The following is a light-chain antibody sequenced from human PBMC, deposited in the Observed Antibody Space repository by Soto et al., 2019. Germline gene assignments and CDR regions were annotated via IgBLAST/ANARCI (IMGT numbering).Light chain of an antibody. V-gene: IGKV2-28*01. J-gene: IGKJ3*01. CDR2: LGS. CDR3: MQGLHSLQYT. Sequence: DIVMTQSPLSLPVTPGEPASISCRSSESLLHVSGYNYLDWYLQKPGQSPQLLIYLGSYRASGVPDRFSGSGSCTDFTLEISRVEAEDVGIYYCMQGLHSLQYTFGPGTRVDVK. CDR1: ESLLHVSGYNY.